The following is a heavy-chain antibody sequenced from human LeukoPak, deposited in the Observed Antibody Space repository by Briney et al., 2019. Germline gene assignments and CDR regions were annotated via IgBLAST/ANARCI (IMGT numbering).Heavy chain of an antibody. V-gene: IGHV3-11*06. Sequence: GGSLRLSCAASGFTFSDCYMSWIRQAPGKGLEWVSYISSSSSYTNYADSVKGRFTISRDNAKNSLYLQMNSLRAEDTAVYYCARHETPMVRGANDYWGQGTLVTVSS. J-gene: IGHJ4*02. CDR3: ARHETPMVRGANDY. CDR2: ISSSSSYT. CDR1: GFTFSDCY. D-gene: IGHD3-10*01.